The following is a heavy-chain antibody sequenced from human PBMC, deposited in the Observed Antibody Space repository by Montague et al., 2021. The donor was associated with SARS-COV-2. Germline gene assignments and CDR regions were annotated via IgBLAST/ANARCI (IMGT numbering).Heavy chain of an antibody. V-gene: IGHV2-5*05. Sequence: PALVKPTQTLTLTCTFSGFSLNTPEVAVGWIRQPPGKALEWLALIYGGDEKRYGPSLQSRPTITRDTSKSQVVLTMTNMDPVDTATYFCAHRFAGFFDYWGQGILVTVSS. CDR1: GFSLNTPEVA. J-gene: IGHJ4*02. CDR3: AHRFAGFFDY. CDR2: IYGGDEK.